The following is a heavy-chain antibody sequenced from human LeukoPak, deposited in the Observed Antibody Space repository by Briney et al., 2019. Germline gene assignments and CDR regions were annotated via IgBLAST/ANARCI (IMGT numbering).Heavy chain of an antibody. D-gene: IGHD2-2*01. V-gene: IGHV3-7*01. CDR3: ATDYQAY. CDR2: IKQDGSEE. Sequence: GGSLRLSCAASGFTFSSYSMNWVRQAPGKGLEWVANIKQDGSEEYYVDSVKGRFTISRDNAENSLYLQMNSLRAEDTALYYCATDYQAYWGQGTLVTVSS. CDR1: GFTFSSYS. J-gene: IGHJ4*02.